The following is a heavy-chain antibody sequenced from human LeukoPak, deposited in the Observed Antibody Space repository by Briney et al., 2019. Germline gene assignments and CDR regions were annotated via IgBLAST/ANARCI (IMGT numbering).Heavy chain of an antibody. Sequence: SETLSLTCAVYGGSFSGYYWSWIRQPPGEGLEWIGEINHSGSTNYNPSLKSRVTISVDTSKNQFSLKLSSVTAADTAVYYCARGLRTIFGVVIIRYYYYYMDVWGKGTTVTVSS. CDR2: INHSGST. D-gene: IGHD3-3*01. V-gene: IGHV4-34*01. CDR1: GGSFSGYY. J-gene: IGHJ6*03. CDR3: ARGLRTIFGVVIIRYYYYYMDV.